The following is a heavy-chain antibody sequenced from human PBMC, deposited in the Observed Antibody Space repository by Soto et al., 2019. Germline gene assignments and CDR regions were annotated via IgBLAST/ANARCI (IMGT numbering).Heavy chain of an antibody. V-gene: IGHV4-39*01. CDR2: IYYSGST. CDR3: ASVLRFLEWSYSDYYYYYYMDV. Sequence: SETLPLTCTVSGGSISSSSYYWGWIRQPPGKGLEWIGSIYYSGSTYYNPSLKSRVTISVDTSKNQFSLKLSSVTAADTAVYYCASVLRFLEWSYSDYYYYYYMDVWGKGTTVT. J-gene: IGHJ6*03. CDR1: GGSISSSSYY. D-gene: IGHD3-3*01.